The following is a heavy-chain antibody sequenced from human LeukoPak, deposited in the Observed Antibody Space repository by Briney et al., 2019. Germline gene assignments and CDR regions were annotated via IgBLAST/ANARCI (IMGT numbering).Heavy chain of an antibody. CDR1: GASVTNHY. CDR2: AYYSGGT. J-gene: IGHJ5*01. Sequence: SETLSLTCTVSGASVTNHYCTWIRQPPGERLEWIGYAYYSGGTKYHPSLKSRVTISVDSSKNQFSLRLSSVTAADTAVYYCAISYGGYVLDSWGQGTLVIVSS. D-gene: IGHD5-12*01. CDR3: AISYGGYVLDS. V-gene: IGHV4-59*02.